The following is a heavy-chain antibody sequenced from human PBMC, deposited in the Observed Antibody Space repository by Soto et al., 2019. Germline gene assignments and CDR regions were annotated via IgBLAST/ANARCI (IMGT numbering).Heavy chain of an antibody. Sequence: PGGSLRLSCAASGFTFSSYAMSWVRQAPGKGLEWVSAISGSGGSTYYADSVKGRFTISRDNSKNTLYLQMNSLRAEDTAVYYCAKDFRGRVYYYGMDVWGQGTTVTVSS. CDR1: GFTFSSYA. CDR3: AKDFRGRVYYYGMDV. CDR2: ISGSGGST. D-gene: IGHD5-12*01. J-gene: IGHJ6*02. V-gene: IGHV3-23*01.